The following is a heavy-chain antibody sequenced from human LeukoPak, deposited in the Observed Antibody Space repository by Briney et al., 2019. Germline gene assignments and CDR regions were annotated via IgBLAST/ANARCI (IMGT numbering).Heavy chain of an antibody. CDR3: ARDVAYYGDYPYVLDV. J-gene: IGHJ6*04. CDR1: GGSIISYY. CDR2: IYYGGST. Sequence: PSETLSLTCSVSGGSIISYYWTWVRQPPGKGLDWIGFIYYGGSTKYNPSVKSRVTISVDTSKNQLSLKLTSVTAADTAVYYCARDVAYYGDYPYVLDVWGEGTRVTVSS. D-gene: IGHD4-17*01. V-gene: IGHV4-59*01.